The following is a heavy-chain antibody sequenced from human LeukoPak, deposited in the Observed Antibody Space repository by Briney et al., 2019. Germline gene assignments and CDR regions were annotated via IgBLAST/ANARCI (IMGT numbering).Heavy chain of an antibody. J-gene: IGHJ4*02. Sequence: GASVKVSCKASGGTFSSYAISWVGQAPGQGVEWMGRIIPILGIANYAQKFQGRVTITADKSTSTAYMELSSLRSEDTAVYYCAREVPVVPAAVDYWGQGTLVTVSS. V-gene: IGHV1-69*04. CDR3: AREVPVVPAAVDY. CDR1: GGTFSSYA. CDR2: IIPILGIA. D-gene: IGHD2-2*01.